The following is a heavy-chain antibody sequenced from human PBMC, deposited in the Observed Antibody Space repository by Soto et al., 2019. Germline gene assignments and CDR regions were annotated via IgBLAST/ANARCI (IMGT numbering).Heavy chain of an antibody. CDR2: INVGNGNT. CDR1: GYTFTSYA. Sequence: QVQLVQSGAEVKKPGASVKVSCKASGYTFTSYAMHWVRQAPGQRLEWMGWINVGNGNTKYSQKFQGRVTITRDTSASTAYMELSSLRSEDTAVYYCARALSYFVWFDPWGKGTLVTVSS. V-gene: IGHV1-3*01. J-gene: IGHJ5*02. D-gene: IGHD5-18*01. CDR3: ARALSYFVWFDP.